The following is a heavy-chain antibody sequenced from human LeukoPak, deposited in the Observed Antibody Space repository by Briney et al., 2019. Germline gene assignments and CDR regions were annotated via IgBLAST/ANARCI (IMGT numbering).Heavy chain of an antibody. CDR2: INAGNGNT. CDR1: GYTCTSYA. Sequence: ASVKVSCKASGYTCTSYAMHWVRQAPGQRLEWMGWINAGNGNTKYSQKFQGRVTITRDTSASTAYMELSSLRSEDTAVYYCASPKRSGGYYWFDPWGQGTLVTVSS. CDR3: ASPKRSGGYYWFDP. J-gene: IGHJ5*02. D-gene: IGHD1-26*01. V-gene: IGHV1-3*01.